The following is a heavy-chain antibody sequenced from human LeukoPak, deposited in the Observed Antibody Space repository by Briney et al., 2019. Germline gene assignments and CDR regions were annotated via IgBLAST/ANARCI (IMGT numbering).Heavy chain of an antibody. Sequence: SETLSLTCTVSGGSISTYYWSWIRQPAGKGLEWIGRISASGTTNYNPSLDSRVPMSVDTSKNQFSLNLNSVTAADTAVYYCARDCDSIRCFKYWGQGSLVTVSS. CDR3: ARDCDSIRCFKY. CDR1: GGSISTYY. V-gene: IGHV4-4*07. D-gene: IGHD3-22*01. CDR2: ISASGTT. J-gene: IGHJ4*02.